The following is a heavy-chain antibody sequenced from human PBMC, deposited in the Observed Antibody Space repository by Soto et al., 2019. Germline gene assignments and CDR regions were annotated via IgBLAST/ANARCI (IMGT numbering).Heavy chain of an antibody. J-gene: IGHJ4*02. Sequence: PGGSLRLSCAASGFTFSSYSMNWVRQAPGKGLEWVSSISSSTNYIYYADSMKGRFTISRDNAKNSLYLQMNSLRAEDTAVYYCARDFSGAAYDYWGQGTLVTVSS. V-gene: IGHV3-21*01. CDR3: ARDFSGAAYDY. D-gene: IGHD3-10*01. CDR1: GFTFSSYS. CDR2: ISSSTNYI.